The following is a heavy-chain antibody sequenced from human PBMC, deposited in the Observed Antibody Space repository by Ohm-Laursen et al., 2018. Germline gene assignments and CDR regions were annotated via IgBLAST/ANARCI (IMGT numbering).Heavy chain of an antibody. CDR2: ISVSGSST. CDR3: AKEAGEYWYFDL. Sequence: SLRLSCAASGFTFSSYAMSWVRQAPGKGLEWVSGISVSGSSTDYADSVKGRFTISRDNSKNTLYLQMNSLRAEDTALYYCAKEAGEYWYFDLWGRGTLVTVSS. D-gene: IGHD7-27*01. CDR1: GFTFSSYA. V-gene: IGHV3-23*01. J-gene: IGHJ2*01.